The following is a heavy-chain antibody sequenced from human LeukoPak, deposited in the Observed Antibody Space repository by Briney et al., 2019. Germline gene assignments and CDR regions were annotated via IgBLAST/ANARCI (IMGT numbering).Heavy chain of an antibody. V-gene: IGHV1-8*01. D-gene: IGHD2-8*01. CDR3: ARGEYCTNGVCYTDGFDY. CDR1: GYTFTSYD. CDR2: MNPNSGNT. J-gene: IGHJ4*02. Sequence: ASVKVSCKASGYTFTSYDINWVRQATGQGLEWMGWMNPNSGNTGYAQKFQGRVTMTRNTSISTAYMELGSLRSEDTAVYYCARGEYCTNGVCYTDGFDYWGQGTLVTVSS.